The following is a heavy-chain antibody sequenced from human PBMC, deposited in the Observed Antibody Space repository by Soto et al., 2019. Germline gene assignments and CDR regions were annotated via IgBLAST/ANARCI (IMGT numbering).Heavy chain of an antibody. CDR1: GGTFSSYA. V-gene: IGHV1-69*12. Sequence: QVQLVQSGAEVKKPGSSVKVSCKASGGTFSSYAISWVRQAPGQGLEWMGGIIPIFGTADYEQKFQGRVTITAGESTSTAYMELSSLRSEDTAVYYCAVTMTHYYYYGMDVWGQGTTVTVSS. J-gene: IGHJ6*02. CDR3: AVTMTHYYYYGMDV. CDR2: IIPIFGTA. D-gene: IGHD3-22*01.